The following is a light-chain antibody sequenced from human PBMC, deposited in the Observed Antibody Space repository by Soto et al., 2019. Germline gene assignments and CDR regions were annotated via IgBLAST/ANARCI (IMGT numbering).Light chain of an antibody. V-gene: IGKV4-1*01. J-gene: IGKJ1*01. CDR1: QSILYSSNNKNY. CDR2: WAS. Sequence: DIVMTQSPDSLAVSLGERVTINCKSSQSILYSSNNKNYLAWYQHKPGQPPKLLIFWASTRESGVPDRFSGSGSGTDFSLTISSLQAEDVAVYYCQQYYSTPRTFGQGTKVEIK. CDR3: QQYYSTPRT.